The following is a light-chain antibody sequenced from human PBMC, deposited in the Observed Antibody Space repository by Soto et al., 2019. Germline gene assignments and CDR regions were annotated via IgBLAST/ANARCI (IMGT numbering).Light chain of an antibody. CDR3: CSYAHTSRL. V-gene: IGLV2-11*01. Sequence: QSALTQPRSVSGSPGQSVTFSCTGTSGDIGAYNYVSWYQFHPGKAPKMIIYDVNKRPSGVPDRFSGSKSGNTASLTISWLQAEDEADYYCCSYAHTSRLFGGGTQLTVL. CDR2: DVN. CDR1: SGDIGAYNY. J-gene: IGLJ3*02.